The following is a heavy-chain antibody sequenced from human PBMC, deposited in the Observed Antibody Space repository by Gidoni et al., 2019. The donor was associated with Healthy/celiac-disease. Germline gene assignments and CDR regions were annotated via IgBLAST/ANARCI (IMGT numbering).Heavy chain of an antibody. Sequence: EVQLVVSGGGLIQPGGSLSLSCAASGFTFSSNYMGWVRQAPGKGLEWVSVIYSGGRTYYADSVKGRFTISRDNSKNTLYLQMNSLRAEDTAVYYCARDGIAVAGTGVFDYWGQGTLVTVSS. CDR3: ARDGIAVAGTGVFDY. J-gene: IGHJ4*02. CDR1: GFTFSSNY. V-gene: IGHV3-53*01. D-gene: IGHD6-19*01. CDR2: IYSGGRT.